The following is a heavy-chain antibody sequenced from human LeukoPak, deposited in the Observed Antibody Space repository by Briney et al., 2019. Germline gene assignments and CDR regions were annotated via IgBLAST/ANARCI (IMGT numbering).Heavy chain of an antibody. CDR3: ARDRGSGTYDGFDI. D-gene: IGHD3-10*01. Sequence: GGPLTLPCAASGFIFDDYGVSWARQPPGKGLEWAPDINWNGGSTDYADSVKGRFAISRDNAKNSLYLQMNSLRAEDTALYYCARDRGSGTYDGFDIWGQGTMVTVSS. V-gene: IGHV3-20*04. CDR1: GFIFDDYG. J-gene: IGHJ3*02. CDR2: INWNGGST.